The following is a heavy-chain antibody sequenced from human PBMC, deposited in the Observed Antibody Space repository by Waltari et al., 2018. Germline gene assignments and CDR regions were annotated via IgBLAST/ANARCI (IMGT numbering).Heavy chain of an antibody. J-gene: IGHJ4*02. V-gene: IGHV4-59*11. CDR3: ARGSIQWLVLDY. Sequence: QVQLQESGPGLVKPSETLSLTCTVSGGSISSHYWSWIRQPPGKGLEWIWYIYDSGSTNYNPSLKSRVTISVDTSKNQFSLKLSSVTAADTAVYYCARGSIQWLVLDYWGQGTLVTVSS. CDR1: GGSISSHY. CDR2: IYDSGST. D-gene: IGHD6-19*01.